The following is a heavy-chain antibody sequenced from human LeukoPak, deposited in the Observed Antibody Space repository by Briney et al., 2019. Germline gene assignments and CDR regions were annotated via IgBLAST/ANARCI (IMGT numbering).Heavy chain of an antibody. D-gene: IGHD2-15*01. V-gene: IGHV3-48*03. CDR3: ARSPYCSGGSCYGPDAFDI. J-gene: IGHJ3*02. CDR1: GFTFSSYE. CDR2: ISSSGSTI. Sequence: PGGSLRLSCPASGFTFSSYEMNWVRQAPGKGLEWVSYISSSGSTIYYADSVKGRFTISRDNAKNSLYLQMNSLRAEDTAVYYCARSPYCSGGSCYGPDAFDIWGQGTMVTVSS.